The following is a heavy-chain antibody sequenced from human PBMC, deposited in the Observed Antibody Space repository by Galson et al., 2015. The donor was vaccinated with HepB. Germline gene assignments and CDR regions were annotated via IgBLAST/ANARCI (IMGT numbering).Heavy chain of an antibody. Sequence: SLRLSCAASGFSFNNYWMSWVRQAPGKGLEWVAKIKQDGSAKYYVDSVKGRFTISRDNAKKSLFLQMNSLRAEDTAVYYCARESVFGVVPISYYFDYWGQGTLGTGPS. CDR3: ARESVFGVVPISYYFDY. J-gene: IGHJ4*02. D-gene: IGHD3-3*01. CDR1: GFSFNNYW. V-gene: IGHV3-7*03. CDR2: IKQDGSAK.